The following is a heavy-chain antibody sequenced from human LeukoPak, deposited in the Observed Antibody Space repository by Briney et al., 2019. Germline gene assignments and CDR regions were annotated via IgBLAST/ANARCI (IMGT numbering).Heavy chain of an antibody. Sequence: SGGSLRLSCAASGFTFSSYEMNWVRQAPGKGLEWVSSISSSSSYIYYADSVKGRFTISRDNAKNSLYLQMSSLRAEDTAVYYCARDLAYDSSGYMDYYYYMDVWGKGTTVTVSS. D-gene: IGHD3-22*01. CDR1: GFTFSSYE. CDR3: ARDLAYDSSGYMDYYYYMDV. CDR2: ISSSSSYI. J-gene: IGHJ6*03. V-gene: IGHV3-21*01.